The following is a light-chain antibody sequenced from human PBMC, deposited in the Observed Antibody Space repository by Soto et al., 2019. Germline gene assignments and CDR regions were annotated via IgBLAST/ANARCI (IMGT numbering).Light chain of an antibody. CDR2: DAS. J-gene: IGKJ1*01. Sequence: EIVLTQSPATLSLSPGERATLSCRASQGVSSYLAWYQQKPGQAPRLLIYDASTRATGIPARFSGSGSGTEFTLTISSLQSEDFAVYYCQQYNNWPPGTFGQGTKVDIK. CDR3: QQYNNWPPGT. V-gene: IGKV3-15*01. CDR1: QGVSSY.